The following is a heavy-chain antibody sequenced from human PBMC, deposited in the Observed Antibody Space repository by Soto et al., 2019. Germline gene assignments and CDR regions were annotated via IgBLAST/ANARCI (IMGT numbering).Heavy chain of an antibody. V-gene: IGHV3-21*01. D-gene: IGHD1-26*01. J-gene: IGHJ4*02. CDR1: GFTFSSYS. CDR2: ISSSSSYI. CDR3: ARDNGGTFDY. Sequence: GGSLRLSCAASGFTFSSYSMNWVRQAPGKGLEWVSSISSSSSYIYYADSVKGRFTISRDNSKNTLYLQMNSLRAEDTAVYYCARDNGGTFDYWGQGTLVTVSS.